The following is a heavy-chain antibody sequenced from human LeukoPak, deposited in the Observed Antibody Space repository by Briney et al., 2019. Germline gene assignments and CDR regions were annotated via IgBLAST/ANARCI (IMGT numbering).Heavy chain of an antibody. CDR3: ATELGYCSSTSCSSFDY. V-gene: IGHV1-24*01. Sequence: ASVKVSCKVSGYTLTELSMHWVRQAPGKGLEWMGGFDPEDGETIYAQKFQGRVTMTEDTSTDTAYMEPSSLRSEDTAVYYCATELGYCSSTSCSSFDYWGQGTLVTVSS. D-gene: IGHD2-2*01. J-gene: IGHJ4*02. CDR2: FDPEDGET. CDR1: GYTLTELS.